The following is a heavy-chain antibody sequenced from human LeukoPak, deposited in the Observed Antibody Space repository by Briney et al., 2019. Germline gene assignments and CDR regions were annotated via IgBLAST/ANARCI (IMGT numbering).Heavy chain of an antibody. J-gene: IGHJ4*02. CDR3: AKPVGGEYYDILTGYYGGYFDY. V-gene: IGHV3-30*18. D-gene: IGHD3-9*01. Sequence: PGGSLRLSCAASGFTFSSYGMHWVRQALGKGLEWVAVISYDGSNKYYADSVKGRFTISRDNSKNTLYLQMNSLRAEDTAVYYCAKPVGGEYYDILTGYYGGYFDYWGQGTLVTVSS. CDR1: GFTFSSYG. CDR2: ISYDGSNK.